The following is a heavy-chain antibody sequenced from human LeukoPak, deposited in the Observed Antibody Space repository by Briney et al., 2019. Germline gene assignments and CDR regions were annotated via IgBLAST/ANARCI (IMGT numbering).Heavy chain of an antibody. D-gene: IGHD3-3*01. CDR1: GGSISSGSYY. CDR2: IYTSGST. J-gene: IGHJ6*03. Sequence: KPSETLSLTCTVSGGSISSGSYYWSWIRQPAGKGLEWIGRIYTSGSTNYNPSLKSRVTISVDTSKNQFSLKLSSVTAADTAVYYCAREGNDFWSGYDGYMDVWGKGTTVTVSS. CDR3: AREGNDFWSGYDGYMDV. V-gene: IGHV4-61*02.